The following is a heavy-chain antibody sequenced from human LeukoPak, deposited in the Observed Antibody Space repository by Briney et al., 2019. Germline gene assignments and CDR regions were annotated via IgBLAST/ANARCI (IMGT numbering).Heavy chain of an antibody. J-gene: IGHJ6*03. V-gene: IGHV3-33*06. CDR1: GFTFSSYG. D-gene: IGHD6-13*01. CDR2: IWYDGSNK. Sequence: GGSLRLSCAASGFTFSSYGMHWVRQAPGKGLEWVAVIWYDGSNKYYADSVKGRFTISRDNSKNTLYLQMNSLRAEDTAVYYCAKRSGVAAGGSTTHYYYHMDVWGKGTTVNVSS. CDR3: AKRSGVAAGGSTTHYYYHMDV.